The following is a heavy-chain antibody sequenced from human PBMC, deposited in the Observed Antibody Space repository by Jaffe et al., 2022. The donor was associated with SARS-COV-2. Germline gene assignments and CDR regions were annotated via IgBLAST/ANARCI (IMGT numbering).Heavy chain of an antibody. Sequence: HLQLQESGPGLLKPSETLSLTCTVSGGSISSGSHYWGWIRQSPGKGLEWIANIHFAGSTYYNPSLRSRLTISGDMSQNQFSLRLTSVTAADTAVYYCTRHQEGSRGLMFASDIWGQGTLVTVSS. V-gene: IGHV4-39*01. D-gene: IGHD3-10*02. J-gene: IGHJ3*02. CDR1: GGSISSGSHY. CDR3: TRHQEGSRGLMFASDI. CDR2: IHFAGST.